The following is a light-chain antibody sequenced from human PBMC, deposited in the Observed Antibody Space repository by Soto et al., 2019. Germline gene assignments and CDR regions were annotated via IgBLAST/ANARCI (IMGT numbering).Light chain of an antibody. CDR2: SNN. V-gene: IGLV1-44*01. CDR3: AAWDDSLNARGV. J-gene: IGLJ1*01. Sequence: QSVLTQPPSASGTPGQRVTISCSGSSSNSGSNTVNWYQQLPGTAPKLLIYSNNQRPSGFPDRFPGSKSGTSASLAISGLQSEDEADYYCAAWDDSLNARGVFRTGTKVTVL. CDR1: SSNSGSNT.